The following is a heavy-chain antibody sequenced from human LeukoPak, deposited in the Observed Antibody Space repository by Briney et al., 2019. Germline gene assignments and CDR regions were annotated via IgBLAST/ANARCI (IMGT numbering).Heavy chain of an antibody. J-gene: IGHJ6*02. CDR1: GYTFTGYY. CDR2: INPHNGGT. D-gene: IGHD3-22*01. CDR3: ARDRNYDSNGYSGDAMDV. V-gene: IGHV1-2*02. Sequence: ASVKVSCKASGYTFTGYYMHWVRQAPGQGLEWMGWINPHNGGTNCAQKFQARVTMTRDTFITTAYMELSRLTSDDTAVYYCARDRNYDSNGYSGDAMDVWGQGTTVTVSS.